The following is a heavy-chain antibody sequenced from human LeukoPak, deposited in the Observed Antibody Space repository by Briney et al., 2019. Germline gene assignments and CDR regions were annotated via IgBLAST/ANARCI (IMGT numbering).Heavy chain of an antibody. CDR1: GFTFSGYA. V-gene: IGHV3-23*01. CDR2: ISGSATST. J-gene: IGHJ4*02. CDR3: AKRHNSGWYYFDY. Sequence: PGGSLRLSCAASGFTFSGYAMSWVRQAPGKGLEWVSSISGSATSTFYADSVKGRFTISRDNSKNTLFLQMNSLRAEDTALYYCAKRHNSGWYYFDYWGQGTLVTVSS. D-gene: IGHD6-19*01.